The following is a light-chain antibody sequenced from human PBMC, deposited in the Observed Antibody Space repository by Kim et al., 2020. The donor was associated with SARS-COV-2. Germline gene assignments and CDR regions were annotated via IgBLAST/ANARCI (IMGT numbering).Light chain of an antibody. CDR1: RLRSYY. V-gene: IGLV3-19*01. J-gene: IGLJ2*01. Sequence: AVGQTVRITCQGVRLRSYYSTCYLQQPGQAPVVVIYGKNNRPSGIPDRFSASSSGNTASLTITGDQAEDDADYYCNSRDSSSNHMLFGGGTKLTVL. CDR3: NSRDSSSNHML. CDR2: GKN.